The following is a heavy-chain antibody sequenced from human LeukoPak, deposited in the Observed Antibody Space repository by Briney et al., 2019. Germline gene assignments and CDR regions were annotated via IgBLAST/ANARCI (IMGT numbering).Heavy chain of an antibody. Sequence: AGGSLRLSCAASGFIFNTYSMNWVRQAPGKGLEWVSYISFSSDTIYYADSVKGRFTISRDNAKKSLYLQMNSLRAEDTAVYYCARHYGSGSLDYWGQGTLVTVSS. CDR1: GFIFNTYS. CDR3: ARHYGSGSLDY. J-gene: IGHJ4*02. CDR2: ISFSSDTI. D-gene: IGHD3-10*01. V-gene: IGHV3-48*01.